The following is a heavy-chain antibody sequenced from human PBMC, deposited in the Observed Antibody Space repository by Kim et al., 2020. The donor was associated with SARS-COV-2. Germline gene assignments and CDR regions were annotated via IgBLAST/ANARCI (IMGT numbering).Heavy chain of an antibody. Sequence: GESLQISCKGSGYSFTSYWIGWVRQMPGKGLEWMGIIYPGDSDTRYSPSFQGQVTISADKSISTAYLQWSSLKASDTAMYYCTRAGTGTTSWFDPWGQGTLVTVSS. J-gene: IGHJ5*02. CDR1: GYSFTSYW. CDR2: IYPGDSDT. CDR3: TRAGTGTTSWFDP. D-gene: IGHD1-7*01. V-gene: IGHV5-51*01.